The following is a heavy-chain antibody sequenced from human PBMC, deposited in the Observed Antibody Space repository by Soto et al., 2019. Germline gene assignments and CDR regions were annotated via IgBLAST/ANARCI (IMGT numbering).Heavy chain of an antibody. CDR3: ARDSSGWNWFDP. CDR1: GGSISSSTSYY. Sequence: PSETLSLTCAVSGGSISSSTSYYWGWIRQPPGKGLEWIGIIYYSGSAYYNPSLKSRVTISVDTSKNQFSLKLTSVTAADTAVYYCARDSSGWNWFDPWGQGTLVTVSS. J-gene: IGHJ5*02. V-gene: IGHV4-39*07. CDR2: IYYSGSA. D-gene: IGHD6-19*01.